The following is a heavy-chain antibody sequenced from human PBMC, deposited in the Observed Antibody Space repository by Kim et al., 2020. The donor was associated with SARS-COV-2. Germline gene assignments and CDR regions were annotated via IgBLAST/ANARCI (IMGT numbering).Heavy chain of an antibody. CDR3: ARDSSGWSWALGMDV. J-gene: IGHJ6*02. D-gene: IGHD6-19*01. Sequence: ASVKVSCKASGYTFTSYGISWVRQAPGQGLEWMGWISAYNGNTNYAQKLQGRVTMTIDTSTSTAYMELRSLRSDDTAVYYCARDSSGWSWALGMDVWGQGTTVTVSS. CDR1: GYTFTSYG. V-gene: IGHV1-18*01. CDR2: ISAYNGNT.